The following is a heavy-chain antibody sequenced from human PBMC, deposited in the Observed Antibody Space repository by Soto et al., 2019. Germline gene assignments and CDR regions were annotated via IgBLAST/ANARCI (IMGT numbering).Heavy chain of an antibody. CDR3: ARHLATSGPLRGYFDF. CDR1: GQSLSDYY. CDR2: IGYSGST. Sequence: SETLSLTCAVDGQSLSDYYWSWIRQPPGKGLEWIGKIGYSGSTNLNPSLKSRVVISIDMSKNEFSLKLTSVTVADTAVYYCARHLATSGPLRGYFDFWGQGTLVTVSS. D-gene: IGHD1-26*01. J-gene: IGHJ4*02. V-gene: IGHV4-34*01.